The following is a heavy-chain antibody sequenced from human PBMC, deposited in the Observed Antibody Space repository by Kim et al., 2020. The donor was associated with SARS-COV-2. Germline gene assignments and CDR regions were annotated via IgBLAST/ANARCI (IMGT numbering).Heavy chain of an antibody. J-gene: IGHJ4*02. CDR3: ARLGITMIGE. D-gene: IGHD3-22*01. V-gene: IGHV5-51*01. Sequence: DTRYSPSFQGQVTISADKSISTAYLQWSSLKASDTAMYYCARLGITMIGEWGQGTLVTVSS. CDR2: DT.